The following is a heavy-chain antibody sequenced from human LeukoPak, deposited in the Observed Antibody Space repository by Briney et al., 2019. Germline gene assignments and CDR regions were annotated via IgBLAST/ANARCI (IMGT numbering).Heavy chain of an antibody. J-gene: IGHJ4*02. D-gene: IGHD3-22*01. CDR2: IFPIFGIA. Sequence: SLKISCTASGGTLSSYAISWVRQAPGQGLERMGRIFPIFGIANYAQKFQGRVTITRDESTSTAYMMLTRLRSEDTAVYYCARDMGYDSSGSLRYWGQGTLVTVSS. CDR3: ARDMGYDSSGSLRY. CDR1: GGTLSSYA. V-gene: IGHV1-69*05.